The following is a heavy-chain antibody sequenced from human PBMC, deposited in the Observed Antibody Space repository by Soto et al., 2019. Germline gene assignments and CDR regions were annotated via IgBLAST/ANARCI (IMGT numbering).Heavy chain of an antibody. CDR1: GFTFRNYA. J-gene: IGHJ3*02. CDR3: ARVVPAAMKDAFDI. CDR2: ISASGFGT. V-gene: IGHV3-23*01. D-gene: IGHD2-2*01. Sequence: GGSLRLSCAASGFTFRNYAMTWVRQAPRKGLEWVSTISASGFGTYYADSLKGRLTISRDKSKNTFYLQMNSLRAEDTAVYYCARVVPAAMKDAFDIWGQGTMVTVSS.